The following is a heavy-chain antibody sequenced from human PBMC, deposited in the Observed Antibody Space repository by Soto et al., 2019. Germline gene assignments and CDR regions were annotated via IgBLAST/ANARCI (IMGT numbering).Heavy chain of an antibody. J-gene: IGHJ1*01. CDR3: VKDESINWYSGHFRH. Sequence: EVQLVESGGGVVQPGRSLRLSCAASGFTFDDYAMHWVRQVPGKALEWVSGINWNTGSIGYADSVKGRFAISRDNAKNSLHLQMNSLRAEDTAFYYCVKDESINWYSGHFRHWGQGTLVTVSS. V-gene: IGHV3-9*01. CDR1: GFTFDDYA. D-gene: IGHD6-13*01. CDR2: INWNTGSI.